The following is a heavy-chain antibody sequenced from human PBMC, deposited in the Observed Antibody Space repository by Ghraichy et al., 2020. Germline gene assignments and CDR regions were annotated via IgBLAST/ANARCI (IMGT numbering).Heavy chain of an antibody. J-gene: IGHJ6*02. CDR3: ARPLGANPGFWDV. D-gene: IGHD1-26*01. V-gene: IGHV3-53*01. Sequence: GALRLSCAASGFTVSGNHMSWVRQAPGKGLEWVSAIYSGGTTYYADSVKGRFTISRDNSKNTVYLQMNSLRVEDTAVYACARPLGANPGFWDVWGQGTTVTVSS. CDR1: GFTVSGNH. CDR2: IYSGGTT.